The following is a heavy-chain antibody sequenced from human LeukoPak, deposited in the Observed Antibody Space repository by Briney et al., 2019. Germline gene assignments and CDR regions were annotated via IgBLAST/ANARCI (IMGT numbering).Heavy chain of an antibody. CDR3: ARGGFIYGYSYFDY. V-gene: IGHV1-8*01. CDR1: GYTFTSYD. CDR2: MSTNSANS. D-gene: IGHD5-18*01. Sequence: ASVKVSCKASGYTFTSYDINWVRQAPGQGLEWMGWMSTNSANSGYAQKFLGRATMTGDSSMSTAYLELSSLGSEDTAVYYCARGGFIYGYSYFDYWGQGTLVTVSS. J-gene: IGHJ4*02.